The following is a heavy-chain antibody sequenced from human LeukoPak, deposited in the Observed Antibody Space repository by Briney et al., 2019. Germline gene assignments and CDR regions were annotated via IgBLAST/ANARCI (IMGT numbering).Heavy chain of an antibody. V-gene: IGHV3-23*01. D-gene: IGHD2-15*01. CDR1: GFTFSSYA. CDR3: AKGNPRIGYCSGGSCISPFNP. CDR2: ISGSGGST. J-gene: IGHJ5*02. Sequence: GGSLRLSCAASGFTFSSYAMSWVRQAPGKGLEWVSAISGSGGSTYYADSVKGRFTISRDNSKNTLYLQMNSLRAEDAAVYYCAKGNPRIGYCSGGSCISPFNPWGQGTLVTVSS.